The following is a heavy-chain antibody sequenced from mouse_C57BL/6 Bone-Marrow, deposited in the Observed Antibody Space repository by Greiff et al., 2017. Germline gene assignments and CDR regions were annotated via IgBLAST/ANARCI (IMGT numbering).Heavy chain of an antibody. CDR2: ISNLAYSI. CDR1: GFTFSDYG. D-gene: IGHD1-1*01. J-gene: IGHJ4*01. Sequence: EVQLVESGGGLVQPGGSLKLSCAASGFTFSDYGMAWVRQAPRKGPEWVAFISNLAYSIYYADTVTGRFTISRENAKNTLYLEMSSLRSEDTAMYYCARQRLLRCPSYAMDYWGQGTSVTVSS. V-gene: IGHV5-15*01. CDR3: ARQRLLRCPSYAMDY.